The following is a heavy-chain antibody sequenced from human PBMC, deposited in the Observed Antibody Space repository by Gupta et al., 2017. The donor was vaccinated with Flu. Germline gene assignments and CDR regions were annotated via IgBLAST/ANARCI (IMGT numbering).Heavy chain of an antibody. Sequence: QVQLVQSGAEVKKPGSSVKVSCKASGGTFSSYAISWVRQAPGQGLEWMGGIIPIFGTANYAQKFQGRVTITADESTSTAYMELSSLRSEDTAVYYCAWPPDYGDPTTNYGMDVWGQGTTVTVSS. D-gene: IGHD4-17*01. V-gene: IGHV1-69*01. CDR1: GGTFSSYA. J-gene: IGHJ6*02. CDR3: AWPPDYGDPTTNYGMDV. CDR2: IIPIFGTA.